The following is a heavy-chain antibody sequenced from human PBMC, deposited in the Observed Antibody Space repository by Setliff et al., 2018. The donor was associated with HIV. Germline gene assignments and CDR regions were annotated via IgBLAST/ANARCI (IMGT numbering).Heavy chain of an antibody. J-gene: IGHJ4*02. CDR2: ISPYNGNT. Sequence: AASVKVSCKASGYTFTNFGITWVRQAPGQGLEWMGWISPYNGNTNYAPELHGRVTMTTDTSTSTASLELRSLRSDDTAVYYCARDRIPSKWLLESDYWGQGTLVTSPQ. D-gene: IGHD3-22*01. V-gene: IGHV1-18*01. CDR3: ARDRIPSKWLLESDY. CDR1: GYTFTNFG.